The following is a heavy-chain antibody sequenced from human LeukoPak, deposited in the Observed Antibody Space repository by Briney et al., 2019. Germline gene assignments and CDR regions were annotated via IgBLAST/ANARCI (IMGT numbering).Heavy chain of an antibody. CDR1: GYTFTGYY. Sequence: ASVKVSCKASGYTFTGYYMHWVRQAPGQGLEWMGWINPNSGGTNYAQKFQGRVTITRDMSTSTAYMELSSLRSEDTAVYYCAAGGSYYYYYYMDVWGKGTTVTVSS. J-gene: IGHJ6*03. CDR3: AAGGSYYYYYYMDV. D-gene: IGHD1-26*01. CDR2: INPNSGGT. V-gene: IGHV1-2*02.